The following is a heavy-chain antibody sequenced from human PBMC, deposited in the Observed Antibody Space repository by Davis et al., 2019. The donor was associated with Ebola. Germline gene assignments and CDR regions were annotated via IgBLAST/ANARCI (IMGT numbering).Heavy chain of an antibody. CDR3: ARAPDIVVVVAAPGGFDY. CDR2: IYPGDSDT. Sequence: GESLKISCKGSGYSFTSYWIGWVRQMPGKGLGWLGIIYPGDSDTRYSPSFQGQVPISADKSISTAYLQWSSLKASDTAMYYCARAPDIVVVVAAPGGFDYWGQGTLVTVSS. CDR1: GYSFTSYW. J-gene: IGHJ4*02. V-gene: IGHV5-51*01. D-gene: IGHD2-15*01.